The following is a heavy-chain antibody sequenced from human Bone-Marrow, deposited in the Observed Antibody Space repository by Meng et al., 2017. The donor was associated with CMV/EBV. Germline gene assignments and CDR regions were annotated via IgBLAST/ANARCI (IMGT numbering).Heavy chain of an antibody. V-gene: IGHV1-2*02. D-gene: IGHD1-7*01. CDR2: INANRGGT. J-gene: IGHJ3*02. CDR1: GYTFTSYG. Sequence: ASVKVSCKASGYTFTSYGISWVRQAPGQGLEWMGWINANRGGTSYAQKFQGRVTMTRDTSISTAYMELSRLTSDDTAVYYCARGKGKLELLDAFDIWGQGTRVTV. CDR3: ARGKGKLELLDAFDI.